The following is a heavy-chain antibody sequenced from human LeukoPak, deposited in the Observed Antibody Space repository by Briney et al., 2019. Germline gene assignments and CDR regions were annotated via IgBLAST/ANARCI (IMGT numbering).Heavy chain of an antibody. J-gene: IGHJ6*02. D-gene: IGHD4-17*01. Sequence: GGSLRLSCAASGFTFSSHAVSWVRRAPGKALEWVSGISGSGGSTYYADSVKGRFTISRDNSKNTVFLQMNSLRAEDTAVYYCARDSYAFQYYGMDVWGQGTTVTVSS. CDR1: GFTFSSHA. CDR3: ARDSYAFQYYGMDV. V-gene: IGHV3-23*01. CDR2: ISGSGGST.